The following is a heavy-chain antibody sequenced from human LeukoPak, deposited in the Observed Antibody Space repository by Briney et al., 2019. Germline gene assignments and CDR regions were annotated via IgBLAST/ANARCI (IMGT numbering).Heavy chain of an antibody. CDR3: ARDATVTTASFDY. CDR1: GGSISSGTY. Sequence: SETLSLTCAVSGGSISSGTYWSWVRQPPGKGLEWIGEIYYSGSTKYNPSLKSRITISVDTSKNQFSLNLRSVTAADTAVYYCARDATVTTASFDYWGQGTLVTVSS. D-gene: IGHD4-17*01. J-gene: IGHJ4*02. CDR2: IYYSGST. V-gene: IGHV4-4*02.